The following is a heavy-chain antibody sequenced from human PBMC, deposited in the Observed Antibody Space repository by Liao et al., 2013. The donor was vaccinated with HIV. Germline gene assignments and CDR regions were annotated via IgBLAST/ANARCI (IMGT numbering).Heavy chain of an antibody. CDR1: GGSISSGGFY. CDR3: ARATGWWYAIDI. J-gene: IGHJ3*02. CDR2: IYTSGSA. Sequence: QVQLQESGPGLVKPSQTLSLTCTVSGGSISSGGFYWSWIRQPAGKGLEWIGRIYTSGSANYNPSLKSRVTISTDTSKNQFSLTLISVTAADTAVYYCARATGWWYAIDIWGQGDNGHRLF. D-gene: IGHD2-15*01. V-gene: IGHV4-61*02.